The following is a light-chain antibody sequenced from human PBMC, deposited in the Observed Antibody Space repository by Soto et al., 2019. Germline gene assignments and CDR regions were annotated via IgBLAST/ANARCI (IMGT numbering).Light chain of an antibody. Sequence: EIVMTQSPATLSVSPGERATLSCRASQSVSSNLAWYQQKPGQAPRLLIYGASTRATGIPARFSGSGSGTEFTLTISSLQSEDFAVYYCQKYNNWPPATFGRGTKVEIK. CDR2: GAS. J-gene: IGKJ4*01. CDR3: QKYNNWPPAT. CDR1: QSVSSN. V-gene: IGKV3-15*01.